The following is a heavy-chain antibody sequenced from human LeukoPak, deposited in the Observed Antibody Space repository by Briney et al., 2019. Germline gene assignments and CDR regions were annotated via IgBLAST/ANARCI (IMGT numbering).Heavy chain of an antibody. CDR2: ITSGSSTI. CDR3: ARGAAGMAYFDY. J-gene: IGHJ4*02. V-gene: IGHV3-48*02. Sequence: GGSLRLSCAASGFTFRSYSMNWVRQAPGKGLEWISYITSGSSTINYADSVQGRFTISRDNAKNSLYLQMSSLTDEDTAVYYCARGAAGMAYFDYWGQGSQVTVSS. D-gene: IGHD6-25*01. CDR1: GFTFRSYS.